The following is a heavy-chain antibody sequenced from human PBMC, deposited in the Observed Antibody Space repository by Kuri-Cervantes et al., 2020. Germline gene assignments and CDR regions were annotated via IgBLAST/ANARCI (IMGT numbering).Heavy chain of an antibody. CDR1: GFTFTRYA. CDR3: ARGGDFVDILATMGIFDY. D-gene: IGHD5-12*01. CDR2: INTGNGNT. J-gene: IGHJ4*02. V-gene: IGHV1-3*04. Sequence: ASVKVSCKASGFTFTRYAIHWVRQAPGQRLEWMGWINTGNGNTRYSQSFQGRLTFTRDTSATTAYMELRSLRSDDTAVYYCARGGDFVDILATMGIFDYWGQGTLVTVSS.